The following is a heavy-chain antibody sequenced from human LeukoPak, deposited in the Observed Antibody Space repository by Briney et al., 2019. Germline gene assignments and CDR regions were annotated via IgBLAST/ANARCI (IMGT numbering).Heavy chain of an antibody. Sequence: PGGSLRLSCAASGFTFSSYAMSWVRQAPGKGLEWVSGISGSGGSTYYADSVKGRFTISRDNSKNTLYLQMNSLRAEDTAVYYCAKPTLALVAATPDFDYWGQGTMVTVSS. V-gene: IGHV3-23*01. CDR2: ISGSGGST. D-gene: IGHD2-15*01. CDR1: GFTFSSYA. CDR3: AKPTLALVAATPDFDY. J-gene: IGHJ4*02.